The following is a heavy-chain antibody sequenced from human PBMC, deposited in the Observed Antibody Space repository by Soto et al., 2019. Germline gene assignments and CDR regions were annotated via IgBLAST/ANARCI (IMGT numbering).Heavy chain of an antibody. D-gene: IGHD2-15*01. CDR2: INPSGGST. Sequence: ASVKVSCKASGYTFTSYYMHWVRQAPGQGLEWMGIINPSGGSTSYAQKFQGRVTMTRDTSTSTVYMELSSLRSEDTAVYYCASNPYIYCSGGSCYYYYYMDVWGKGTTVTVS. CDR1: GYTFTSYY. J-gene: IGHJ6*03. CDR3: ASNPYIYCSGGSCYYYYYMDV. V-gene: IGHV1-46*01.